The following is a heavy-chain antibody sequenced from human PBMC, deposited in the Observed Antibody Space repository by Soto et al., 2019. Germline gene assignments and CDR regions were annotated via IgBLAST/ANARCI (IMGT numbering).Heavy chain of an antibody. CDR3: ARPGYSDYYWFDP. CDR1: GFTFSDYY. CDR2: ISSSGSTI. V-gene: IGHV3-11*01. Sequence: GGSLRLSCAASGFTFSDYYMSWIRQAPGKGLEWISFISSSGSTIYYADSVKGRFTISRDNAKNSLYLQMNSLRAKDTAVYYCARPGYSDYYWFDPWGQGTLVTVSS. D-gene: IGHD4-17*01. J-gene: IGHJ5*02.